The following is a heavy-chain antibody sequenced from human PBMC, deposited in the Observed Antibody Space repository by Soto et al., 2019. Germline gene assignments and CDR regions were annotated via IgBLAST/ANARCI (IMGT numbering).Heavy chain of an antibody. CDR3: ATDDCGAYDF. V-gene: IGHV1-2*02. Sequence: GASVKVSCKPFGYSFTAYYMHWVRQAPLQVLECMGWVDPRSGATKYAQRFQGRVIMTRDTSAHTVYMELSGLTSDDTAVYYCATDDCGAYDFWGPGTLVTVSS. CDR1: GYSFTAYY. J-gene: IGHJ5*01. CDR2: VDPRSGAT. D-gene: IGHD4-17*01.